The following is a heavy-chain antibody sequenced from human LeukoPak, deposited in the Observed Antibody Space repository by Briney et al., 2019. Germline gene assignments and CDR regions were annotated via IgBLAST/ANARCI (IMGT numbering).Heavy chain of an antibody. CDR3: AKHLRATNTYIFFGLDV. CDR1: GFTFKDYG. Sequence: GGSLRLSCAAPGFTFKDYGMHWVRQPPGKGLEWVSVIYWDGGGTDYADSVKGRFTISRDNAKNSLYLQMTSLRPEDTALYYCAKHLRATNTYIFFGLDVWGQGTTVTVSS. V-gene: IGHV3-9*01. J-gene: IGHJ6*02. CDR2: IYWDGGGT. D-gene: IGHD1-26*01.